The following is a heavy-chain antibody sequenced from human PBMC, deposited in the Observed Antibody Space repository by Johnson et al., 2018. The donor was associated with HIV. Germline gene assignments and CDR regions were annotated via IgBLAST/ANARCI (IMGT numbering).Heavy chain of an antibody. CDR3: AKEDPWRRAFDI. Sequence: VQLVESGGGLVKPGGSLRLSCAGSGFTFSDYYMSWVRQAPGKGLEWVSYISNSGRTIYSAAAVQGRFTISRDNAKNSLYVQMNSLRVEDTAVYYCAKEDPWRRAFDIWGQGTVVTVSS. CDR2: ISNSGRTI. D-gene: IGHD1-1*01. CDR1: GFTFSDYY. J-gene: IGHJ3*02. V-gene: IGHV3-11*04.